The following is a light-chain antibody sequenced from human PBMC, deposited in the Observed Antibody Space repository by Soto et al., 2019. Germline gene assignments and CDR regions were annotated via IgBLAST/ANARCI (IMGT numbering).Light chain of an antibody. CDR1: SSDVGSYNL. J-gene: IGLJ2*01. CDR2: EGS. Sequence: QSVLTQPASVSGSPGQSITISCTGTSSDVGSYNLVSWYQQHPGKAPKLMIYEGSKRPSGVSNRFSGSKSGNTASLTISGLQAEDEADYRCCSYAGSSILDVVFGVGTKRTV. V-gene: IGLV2-23*01. CDR3: CSYAGSSILDVV.